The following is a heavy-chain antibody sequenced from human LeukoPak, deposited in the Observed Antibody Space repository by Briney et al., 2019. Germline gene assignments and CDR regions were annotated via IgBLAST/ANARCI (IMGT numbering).Heavy chain of an antibody. Sequence: KTGGSLRPSCAASGFTFSSYSMNWVRQAPGKGLEWVSSISSSSSYIYYADSVKGRFTISRDNAKNSLYLQMNGLRAEDTAVYYCAHVDTAMVMGYWGQGTLVTVSS. D-gene: IGHD5-18*01. CDR3: AHVDTAMVMGY. CDR2: ISSSSSYI. V-gene: IGHV3-21*01. J-gene: IGHJ4*02. CDR1: GFTFSSYS.